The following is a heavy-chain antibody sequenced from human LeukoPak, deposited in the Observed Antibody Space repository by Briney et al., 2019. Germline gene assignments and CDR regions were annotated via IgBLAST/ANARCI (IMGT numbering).Heavy chain of an antibody. D-gene: IGHD3-22*01. CDR1: GFTFSNYW. CDR3: ARDLGQYYDTSDNWFDP. Sequence: GGSLRLSCAASGFTFSNYWMHWVRQAPGKGLVWVSRINSDGINTSYADSVKGRFTISRDNAKNTLNLQMNSLRAEDTAVYYCARDLGQYYDTSDNWFDPWGPGNPGHRLL. V-gene: IGHV3-74*01. CDR2: INSDGINT. J-gene: IGHJ5*02.